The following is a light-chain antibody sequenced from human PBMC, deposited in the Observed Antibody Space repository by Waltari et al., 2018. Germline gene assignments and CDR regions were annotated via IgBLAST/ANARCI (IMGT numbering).Light chain of an antibody. CDR1: QGISRY. CDR2: GTS. Sequence: IQLTQSPSFLSASVGDRVTITCRASQGISRYLAWYQQKPGKVPKLLIYGTSTLQSGVPSRFSGSGSGTEFTLTISSLQPEDFATYYCQQLNSYPLTFGGGTKVDTK. J-gene: IGKJ4*01. CDR3: QQLNSYPLT. V-gene: IGKV1-9*01.